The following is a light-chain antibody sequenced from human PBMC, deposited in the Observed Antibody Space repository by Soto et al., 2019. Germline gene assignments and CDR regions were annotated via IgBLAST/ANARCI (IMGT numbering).Light chain of an antibody. J-gene: IGKJ2*03. Sequence: DIQMTQSPSTLSASIGDTVTLTCRASQIIASWLAWYQQKPGKAPTLVIFDATKLHTEVPSRFSATESGAEFTLTIRGLQSDDFATYYCLQYNTFPHSFGQGTRLDI. CDR1: QIIASW. V-gene: IGKV1-5*01. CDR3: LQYNTFPHS. CDR2: DAT.